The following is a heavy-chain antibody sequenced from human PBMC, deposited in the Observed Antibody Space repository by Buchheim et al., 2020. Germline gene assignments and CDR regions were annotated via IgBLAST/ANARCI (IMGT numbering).Heavy chain of an antibody. CDR1: GFTFSSYG. CDR3: ARDSGSYGDYYYYGMDV. CDR2: IWYDGSNK. D-gene: IGHD1-26*01. J-gene: IGHJ6*02. Sequence: QVQLVESGGGVVQPGRSLRLSCAASGFTFSSYGMHWVRQAPGKGLEWVAVIWYDGSNKYYADSVKGRFTISRDNSKNTLYLQMNSLRAEDTAVYYCARDSGSYGDYYYYGMDVWGQGTT. V-gene: IGHV3-33*01.